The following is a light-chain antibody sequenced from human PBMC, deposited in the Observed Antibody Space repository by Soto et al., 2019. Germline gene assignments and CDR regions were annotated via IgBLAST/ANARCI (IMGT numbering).Light chain of an antibody. J-gene: IGKJ1*01. Sequence: EIGLTQSPGTLSSSPGERATLSCRASQSVSSSYLAWYQQKPGQAPRLLIYGASSRAPGIPDRFSGSGAGTDFTLTISRVEPEDFAVYYCQQYGSSPSWTCGQGTKVEIK. CDR1: QSVSSSY. V-gene: IGKV3-20*01. CDR3: QQYGSSPSWT. CDR2: GAS.